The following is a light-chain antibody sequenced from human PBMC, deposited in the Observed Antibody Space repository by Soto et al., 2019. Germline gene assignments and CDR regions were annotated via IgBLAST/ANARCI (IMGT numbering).Light chain of an antibody. CDR3: TSYTITSPYV. Sequence: QSVLTQPASMSGSPGQSITISCTGTSSDVGRYNFVSWYQHYPGKAPKLIIYEATKRPSGVSYRFSGSKSGNTASLTISGLQAEDEADYYCTSYTITSPYVFGTGTKVTVL. J-gene: IGLJ1*01. V-gene: IGLV2-14*01. CDR2: EAT. CDR1: SSDVGRYNF.